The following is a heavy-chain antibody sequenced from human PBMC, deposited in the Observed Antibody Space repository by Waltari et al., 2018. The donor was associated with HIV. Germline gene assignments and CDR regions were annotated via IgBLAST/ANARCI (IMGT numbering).Heavy chain of an antibody. CDR1: GYSISSGYY. V-gene: IGHV4-38-2*01. J-gene: IGHJ4*02. Sequence: QVQLQESGPGLVKPSETLSLTCAVSGYSISSGYYWGWIRQPPGKGLEWIGSIYHSGITYYNPSLKSRVTISVDTSKNQFSLKLSSVTAADTAVYYCARQIQCSGGSCHDAYFDYWGQGTLVTVSS. CDR3: ARQIQCSGGSCHDAYFDY. CDR2: IYHSGIT. D-gene: IGHD2-15*01.